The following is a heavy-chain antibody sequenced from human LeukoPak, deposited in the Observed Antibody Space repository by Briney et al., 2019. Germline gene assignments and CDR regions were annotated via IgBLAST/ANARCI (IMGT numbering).Heavy chain of an antibody. CDR3: AKSGYSSSWSNAAVYNWFDP. Sequence: GGSLRLSCAASGFTFSSYGLNWVRQVPGKGLEWVSVISGSGGSTYYADSVKGRFTISRDNSKNTLYLQMNSLRAEDTAVYYCAKSGYSSSWSNAAVYNWFDPWGQGTLVTVSS. CDR2: ISGSGGST. V-gene: IGHV3-23*01. J-gene: IGHJ5*02. CDR1: GFTFSSYG. D-gene: IGHD6-13*01.